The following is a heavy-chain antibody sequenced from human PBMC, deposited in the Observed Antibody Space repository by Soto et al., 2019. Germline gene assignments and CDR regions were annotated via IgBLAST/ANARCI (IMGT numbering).Heavy chain of an antibody. CDR3: TSPLSSGNRLDY. CDR2: INYSGST. Sequence: QLHLQESGPRLVKPSETLSLTCTVSGGSISSSSYYWGWIRQSPGKGLEWSGSINYSGSTYYNPSLKSRVTIAVDTSKNQFSLKLSSVTAADTAVYYCTSPLSSGNRLDYWGQGRLVTISS. CDR1: GGSISSSSYY. V-gene: IGHV4-39*01. J-gene: IGHJ4*02. D-gene: IGHD6-19*01.